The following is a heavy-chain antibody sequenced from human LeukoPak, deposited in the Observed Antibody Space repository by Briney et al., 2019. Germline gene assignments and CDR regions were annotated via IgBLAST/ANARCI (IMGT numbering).Heavy chain of an antibody. CDR1: GGSISSSSYY. CDR2: INHSGST. Sequence: SETLSLTCTVSGGSISSSSYYWSWIRQPPGKGLEWIGEINHSGSTNYNPSLKSRVTISVDTSKNQFSLKLSSVTAADTAVYYCARLGGAVVPAAVYGMDVWGQGTTVTVSS. V-gene: IGHV4-39*07. J-gene: IGHJ6*02. D-gene: IGHD2-2*01. CDR3: ARLGGAVVPAAVYGMDV.